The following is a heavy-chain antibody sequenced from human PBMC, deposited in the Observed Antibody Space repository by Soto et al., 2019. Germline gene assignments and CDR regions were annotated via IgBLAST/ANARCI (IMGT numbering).Heavy chain of an antibody. J-gene: IGHJ5*02. CDR1: GGSISSYY. V-gene: IGHV4-59*01. CDR2: IYYSGST. Sequence: PSETLSLTCTVSGGSISSYYWSWIRQPPGKGLEWIGYIYYSGSTNYNPSLKSRVTISVDTSKNQSSLKLSSVTAADTAVYYCARAQDIVVAGWFDPWGQGTLVTVSS. D-gene: IGHD2-2*01. CDR3: ARAQDIVVAGWFDP.